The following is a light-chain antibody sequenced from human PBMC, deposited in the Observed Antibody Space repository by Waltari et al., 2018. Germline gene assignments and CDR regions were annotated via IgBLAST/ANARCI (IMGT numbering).Light chain of an antibody. CDR3: QQYQTYSWT. J-gene: IGKJ1*01. CDR2: KAS. Sequence: DIQMTQSPSTLSASVGDRVTITCRASQTVSNLLAWFQQKPGKAPKLLIYKASRLESGVPSRFSGSGSGTEFTLTISGLQPDDFATYYCQQYQTYSWTFGQGTKVETK. V-gene: IGKV1-5*03. CDR1: QTVSNL.